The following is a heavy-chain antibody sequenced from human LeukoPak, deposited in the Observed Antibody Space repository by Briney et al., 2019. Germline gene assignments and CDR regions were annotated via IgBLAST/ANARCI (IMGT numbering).Heavy chain of an antibody. CDR1: GFTFSSYG. CDR2: IWYDGSKK. CDR3: ARDPRTGAQPNFDY. V-gene: IGHV3-33*01. Sequence: GGSLRLSCAASGFTFSSYGMHWVRQAPGKGLEWVAVIWYDGSKKYYADSVKGRFTISRDNSKNTLYLQMNRLRAEDTAVYYCARDPRTGAQPNFDYWGQGTLVTVSS. D-gene: IGHD7-27*01. J-gene: IGHJ4*02.